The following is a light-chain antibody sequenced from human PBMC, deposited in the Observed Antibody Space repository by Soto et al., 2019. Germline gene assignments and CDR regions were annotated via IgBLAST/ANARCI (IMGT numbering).Light chain of an antibody. Sequence: QSALTQPASVSGSPGQSITISCTGTSSDGGGSSYVSWYQQHQGKAPKLMIYDVSNRPSGVSNRFSGSKSGTTASLTISGLQAEDEADYYCSSYTSSSTVVFGGGTKLTVL. CDR1: SSDGGGSSY. J-gene: IGLJ2*01. CDR2: DVS. V-gene: IGLV2-14*01. CDR3: SSYTSSSTVV.